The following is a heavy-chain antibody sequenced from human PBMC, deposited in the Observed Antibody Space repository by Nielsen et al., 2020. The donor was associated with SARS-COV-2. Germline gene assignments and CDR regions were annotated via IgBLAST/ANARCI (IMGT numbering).Heavy chain of an antibody. CDR2: INSDSGNT. V-gene: IGHV1-3*04. D-gene: IGHD2-2*01. CDR1: GYTFTAYA. J-gene: IGHJ4*02. CDR3: ARSRGCSATSCFFDY. Sequence: ASVKVSCKASGYTFTAYAIPWVRQDPGQRLEWMGWINSDSGNTKYSQKFRGRVTITRDTSASTASMELRGLSSEDTAVYYCARSRGCSATSCFFDYWGQGALVTVSS.